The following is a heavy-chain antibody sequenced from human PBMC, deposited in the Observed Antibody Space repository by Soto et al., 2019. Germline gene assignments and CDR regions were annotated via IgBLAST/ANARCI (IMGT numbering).Heavy chain of an antibody. V-gene: IGHV4-59*08. J-gene: IGHJ1*01. Sequence: SETLSLTCTVSGGSISSYYWSWIRQPPGKGLEWIGYIYYSGSTNYNPSLKSRVTISVDTSKNQFSLKLSSVTAADTAVYYCARVGYCSGGSCYEYFQHWGQGTLVTVSS. CDR3: ARVGYCSGGSCYEYFQH. D-gene: IGHD2-15*01. CDR1: GGSISSYY. CDR2: IYYSGST.